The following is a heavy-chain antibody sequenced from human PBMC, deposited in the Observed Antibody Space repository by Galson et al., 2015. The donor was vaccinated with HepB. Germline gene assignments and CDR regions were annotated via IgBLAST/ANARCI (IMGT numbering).Heavy chain of an antibody. CDR2: ISYDGSNK. CDR3: AKERIGGDGFDY. D-gene: IGHD1-26*01. J-gene: IGHJ4*02. V-gene: IGHV3-30*18. Sequence: SLRLSCAASGFTFSSYGMHWVRQAPGKGLEWVAVISYDGSNKYYADSVKGRFTISRDNSKNTLYLQMNSLRAEDTAVYYCAKERIGGDGFDYWGQGTLVTVSS. CDR1: GFTFSSYG.